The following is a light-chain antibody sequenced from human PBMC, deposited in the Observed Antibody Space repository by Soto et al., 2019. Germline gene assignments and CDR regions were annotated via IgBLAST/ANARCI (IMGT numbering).Light chain of an antibody. CDR3: QSYDSSNREV. CDR2: EDN. V-gene: IGLV6-57*04. CDR1: SGSIASNY. Sequence: NFMLTQPHSVSESPGKTVTISCTRSSGSIASNYVQWYQQRPGSAPTTVIYEDNHRPSGVPDRFSGSIDSSSTSASLTISGLKTEDEADYYCQSYDSSNREVFGGGTKLTVL. J-gene: IGLJ2*01.